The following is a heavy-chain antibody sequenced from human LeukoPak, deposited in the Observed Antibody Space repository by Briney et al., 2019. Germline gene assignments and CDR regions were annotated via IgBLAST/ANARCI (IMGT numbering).Heavy chain of an antibody. CDR1: GYTFTGYY. D-gene: IGHD3-10*01. CDR3: ARDTVESYYYGSGSYYNWFDP. CDR2: INPNSGST. V-gene: IGHV1-2*02. Sequence: EASVKVSCKASGYTFTGYYIHWVRQAPGQGLEWMGWINPNSGSTNYAQKFQGRVTMTRDTSISTAYMELSRLRSDDTAVYYCARDTVESYYYGSGSYYNWFDPWGQGTLVTVSS. J-gene: IGHJ5*02.